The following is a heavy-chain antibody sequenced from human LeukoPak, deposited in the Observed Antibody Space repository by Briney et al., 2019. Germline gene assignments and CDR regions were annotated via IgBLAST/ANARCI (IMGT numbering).Heavy chain of an antibody. CDR1: GFTFDYYA. Sequence: GGSLRLSCAASGFTFDYYAMHWVRPAPGKGLAWVSGISWNSGSIGYADSVKGRFTISRDNAKNSLYLQMNSLRAEDTALYYCAKDMEWELTYYFDYWGQGTLVTVSS. CDR3: AKDMEWELTYYFDY. V-gene: IGHV3-9*01. D-gene: IGHD1-26*01. CDR2: ISWNSGSI. J-gene: IGHJ4*02.